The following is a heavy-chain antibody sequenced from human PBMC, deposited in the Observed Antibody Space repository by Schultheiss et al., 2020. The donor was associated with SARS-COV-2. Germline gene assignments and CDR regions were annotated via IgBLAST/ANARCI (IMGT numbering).Heavy chain of an antibody. CDR3: ARDLDGATVAFDI. V-gene: IGHV1-69*10. J-gene: IGHJ3*02. Sequence: SVKVSCKASGGTFSSYAISWVRQAPGQGLEWMGGISPMLGTANYAQRFQGRVTMTTDTSTSTAYMELRSLRSDDTAVYYCARDLDGATVAFDIWGQGTMVTVSS. CDR1: GGTFSSYA. D-gene: IGHD1-26*01. CDR2: ISPMLGTA.